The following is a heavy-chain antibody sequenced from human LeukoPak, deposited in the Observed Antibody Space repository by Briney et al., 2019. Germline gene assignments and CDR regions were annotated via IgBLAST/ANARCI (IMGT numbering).Heavy chain of an antibody. CDR3: AKVSPPSIAVAGTDY. CDR2: ISGSGGST. V-gene: IGHV3-23*01. CDR1: GFTFSSYA. Sequence: GGTLRLSCAASGFTFSSYAMSWVRQAPGKGLEWVSAISGSGGSTYYADSVKGRFTISRDNSKNTLYLQMNSLRAEDTAVYYCAKVSPPSIAVAGTDYWGQGTLVTVSS. J-gene: IGHJ4*02. D-gene: IGHD6-19*01.